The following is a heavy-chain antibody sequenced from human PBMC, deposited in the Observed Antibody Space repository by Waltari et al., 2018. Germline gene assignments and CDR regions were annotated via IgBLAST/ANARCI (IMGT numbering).Heavy chain of an antibody. Sequence: EVQLLESGGGLVQPGGSLRLSCAASGFTFSSYAMSWVRQAPGKGLEWVSAISGSGGSTYYADSVKGRFTISRDNSKNTLYLQMNSLRAEDTAVYYCAKDLAPGIAAAEGAFDIWGQGTMVIVSS. CDR1: GFTFSSYA. V-gene: IGHV3-23*01. J-gene: IGHJ3*02. CDR2: ISGSGGST. D-gene: IGHD6-13*01. CDR3: AKDLAPGIAAAEGAFDI.